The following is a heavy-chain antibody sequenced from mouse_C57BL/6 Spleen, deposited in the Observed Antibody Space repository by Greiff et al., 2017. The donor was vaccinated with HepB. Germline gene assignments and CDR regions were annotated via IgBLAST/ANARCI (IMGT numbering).Heavy chain of an antibody. V-gene: IGHV1-42*01. Sequence: EVQLQQSGPELVKPGASVKISCKASGYSFTGDYMNWVKQSPEKSLEWIGEINPSTGGTTYNQKFKAKATLTVDKSSSTAYMQLNSLTSEDSAVYYCANYGSSYGGYFDVWGTGTTVTVSS. D-gene: IGHD1-1*01. J-gene: IGHJ1*03. CDR2: INPSTGGT. CDR3: ANYGSSYGGYFDV. CDR1: GYSFTGDY.